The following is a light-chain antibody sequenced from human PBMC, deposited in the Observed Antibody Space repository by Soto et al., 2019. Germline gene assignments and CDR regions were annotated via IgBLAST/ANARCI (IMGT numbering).Light chain of an antibody. Sequence: IVVPQSTATLYLSPGERSTLSSRASQSVGSYLGWYQQGPGQAPRLLIYDVSNRATGIPARFSVSGYGTDFALAIRCLDPEDLAVYSSKLRSNLLITFGHGTRLEIK. CDR1: QSVGSY. CDR2: DVS. CDR3: KLRSNLLIT. V-gene: IGKV3-11*01. J-gene: IGKJ5*01.